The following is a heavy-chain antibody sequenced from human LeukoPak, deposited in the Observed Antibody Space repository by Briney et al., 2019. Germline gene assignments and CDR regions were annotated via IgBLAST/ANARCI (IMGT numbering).Heavy chain of an antibody. Sequence: HGESPKISCQGSEYSFATYWIAWLRQMPGKGLEWTGIIYPSDSDTRYSPSFQGQVTISADKSIKTAYLQWSSLKASDTAMYYCARLLQGIVGATGFDYWGQGTLVTVSS. V-gene: IGHV5-51*01. D-gene: IGHD1-26*01. J-gene: IGHJ4*02. CDR2: IYPSDSDT. CDR1: EYSFATYW. CDR3: ARLLQGIVGATGFDY.